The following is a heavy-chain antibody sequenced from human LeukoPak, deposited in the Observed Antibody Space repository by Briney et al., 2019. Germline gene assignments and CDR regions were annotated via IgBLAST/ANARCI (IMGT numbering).Heavy chain of an antibody. V-gene: IGHV3-7*01. J-gene: IGHJ4*02. CDR1: GFTFRSYW. D-gene: IGHD3-22*01. CDR2: IKQDGSEK. Sequence: PGGSLRLSCAASGFTFRSYWMSWVRQAPGKGLEWVANIKQDGSEKYYVDSVKGRFTISRDNAKNSLYLQMNSLRAADTAVYYCARGSNYYDSSGAFDYWGQGTLVTVSS. CDR3: ARGSNYYDSSGAFDY.